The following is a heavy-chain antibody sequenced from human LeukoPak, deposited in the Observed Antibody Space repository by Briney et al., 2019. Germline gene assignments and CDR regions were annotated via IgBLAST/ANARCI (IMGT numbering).Heavy chain of an antibody. CDR3: ARGRHAFDI. CDR2: IWYDGSNK. Sequence: EGSLRLSCAASGFTFSSYGMHWVRQAPGKGLEWVAVIWYDGSNKYYADSVKGRFTISRDNSKNTLYLQMNSLRAEDTAVYYCARGRHAFDIWGQGTMVTVSS. CDR1: GFTFSSYG. J-gene: IGHJ3*02. V-gene: IGHV3-33*01.